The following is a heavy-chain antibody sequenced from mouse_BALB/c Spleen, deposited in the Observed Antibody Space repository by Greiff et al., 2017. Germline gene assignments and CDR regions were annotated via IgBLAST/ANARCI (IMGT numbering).Heavy chain of an antibody. CDR3: ARWAIYDGYTWFAY. CDR2: INPYNDGT. V-gene: IGHV1-14*01. CDR1: GYTFTSYV. Sequence: VQLQQSGPELVKPGASVKMSCKASGYTFTSYVMHWVKQKPGQGLEWIGYINPYNDGTKYNEKFKGKATLTSDKSSSTAYMELSSLTSEDSAVYSCARWAIYDGYTWFAYWGQGTLVTVSA. D-gene: IGHD2-3*01. J-gene: IGHJ3*01.